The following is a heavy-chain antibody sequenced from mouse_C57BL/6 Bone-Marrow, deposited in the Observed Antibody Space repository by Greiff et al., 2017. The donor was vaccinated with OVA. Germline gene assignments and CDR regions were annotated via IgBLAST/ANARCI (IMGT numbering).Heavy chain of an antibody. D-gene: IGHD2-4*01. J-gene: IGHJ1*03. CDR1: GYAFSSSW. Sequence: QVQLQQPGPELVKPGASVKISCKASGYAFSSSWMHWVKQRPGQGLEWIGRIYPGDGDTNYNGKFKGKATLTADKSSSTAYMQLSSLTSEDLAVYFCARGEGLRREGYWYFDVWGTGTTVTVSS. V-gene: IGHV1-82*01. CDR3: ARGEGLRREGYWYFDV. CDR2: IYPGDGDT.